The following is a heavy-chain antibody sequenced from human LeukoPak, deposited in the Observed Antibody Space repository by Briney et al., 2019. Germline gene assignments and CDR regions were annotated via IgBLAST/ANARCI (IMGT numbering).Heavy chain of an antibody. V-gene: IGHV3-74*01. CDR3: AKGGGYGVTATEYFQH. Sequence: PGGSLRLSCAASGFTFSSYWMHWVRQAPGKGLVWVSRINSDGSSTSYADSVKGRFTISRDNAKNTLYLQMNSLRAEDTAVYYCAKGGGYGVTATEYFQHWGQGTLVTVSS. D-gene: IGHD2-21*02. J-gene: IGHJ1*01. CDR1: GFTFSSYW. CDR2: INSDGSST.